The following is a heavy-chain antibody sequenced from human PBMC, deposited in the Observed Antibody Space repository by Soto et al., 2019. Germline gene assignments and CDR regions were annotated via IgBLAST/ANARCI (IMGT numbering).Heavy chain of an antibody. CDR2: IWYDGSNK. D-gene: IGHD1-20*01. V-gene: IGHV3-33*01. CDR3: ARYLTGTANFDY. CDR1: GFTFSSYG. J-gene: IGHJ4*02. Sequence: GGSLRLSCAASGFTFSSYGMHWVRQAPGKGLEWVAVIWYDGSNKYYADSVKGRFTISRDNSKNTLYLQMNSLRAEDTAVYYCARYLTGTANFDYWGQGTLVTVSS.